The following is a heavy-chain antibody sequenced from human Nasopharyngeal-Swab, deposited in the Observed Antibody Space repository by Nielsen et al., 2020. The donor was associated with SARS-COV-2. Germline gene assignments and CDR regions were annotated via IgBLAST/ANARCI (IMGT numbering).Heavy chain of an antibody. CDR3: ARGGLFGVAYYGMDV. CDR2: INPSGGST. D-gene: IGHD3-3*01. Sequence: WVRQAPGQGLEWMGIINPSGGSTSYAQKFQGRVTMTRGTSTSTVYMELSSLRSEDTAVYYCARGGLFGVAYYGMDVWGQGTTVTVSS. J-gene: IGHJ6*02. V-gene: IGHV1-46*01.